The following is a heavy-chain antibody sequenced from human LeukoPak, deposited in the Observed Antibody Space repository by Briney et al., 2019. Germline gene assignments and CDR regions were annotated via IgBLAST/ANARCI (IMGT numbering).Heavy chain of an antibody. CDR1: GFTFSSHS. J-gene: IGHJ4*02. V-gene: IGHV3-48*04. Sequence: PGGSLRLSCAASGFTFSSHSMNWVRQAPGKGLEWLSYISSSSSTIYYADSVKGRSAISRDNAKNSLYLQMNSLTTEDTAVYFCAHRDTTMVRVDYWGQGTLVTVSS. CDR3: AHRDTTMVRVDY. CDR2: ISSSSSTI. D-gene: IGHD5-18*01.